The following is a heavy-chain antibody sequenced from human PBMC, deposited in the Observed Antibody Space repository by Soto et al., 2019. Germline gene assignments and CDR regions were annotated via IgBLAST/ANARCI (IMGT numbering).Heavy chain of an antibody. CDR2: INVYNGDR. J-gene: IGHJ5*02. Sequence: QVQVVQSGPELKKPGASVKVSCKAQGYIFTKYGIGWVRQAPGHGLEWMGLINVYNGDRKVAQKFQDRVSMTTDTATETVYMELKSLRSGDTAVYYCARLQLGGDRMLNWFDPWGQGTLVTVSS. CDR3: ARLQLGGDRMLNWFDP. V-gene: IGHV1-18*01. D-gene: IGHD2-21*02. CDR1: GYIFTKYG.